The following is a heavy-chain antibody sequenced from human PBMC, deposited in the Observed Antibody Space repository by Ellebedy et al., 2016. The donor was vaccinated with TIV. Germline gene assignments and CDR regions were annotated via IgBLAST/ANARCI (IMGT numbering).Heavy chain of an antibody. Sequence: GESLKISCKGSGYSFTNYWIGWVRQKPEKSLEWMGIIYPSDSDTTYNPSFQGQVTISADKSISTAYLQWSSLQASDTAIYYCARRGYSYWNYWGQGTLVTVSS. CDR2: IYPSDSDT. CDR1: GYSFTNYW. J-gene: IGHJ4*02. D-gene: IGHD5-18*01. V-gene: IGHV5-51*01. CDR3: ARRGYSYWNY.